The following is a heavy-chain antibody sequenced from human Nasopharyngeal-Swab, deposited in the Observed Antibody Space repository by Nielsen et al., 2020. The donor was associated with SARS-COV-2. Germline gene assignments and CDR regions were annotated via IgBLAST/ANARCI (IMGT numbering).Heavy chain of an antibody. CDR3: ARQEGENCSGGSCYYYYGMDV. Sequence: SETLSLTCAVSGGSISSGGYSWSWIRQPPGKGLEWIGYIYHSGSTNYNPSLKSRVTISVDTSKNQFSLKLSSVTAADTAVYYCARQEGENCSGGSCYYYYGMDVWGQGTTVTVSS. D-gene: IGHD2-15*01. CDR2: IYHSGST. CDR1: GGSISSGGYS. J-gene: IGHJ6*02. V-gene: IGHV4-30-2*01.